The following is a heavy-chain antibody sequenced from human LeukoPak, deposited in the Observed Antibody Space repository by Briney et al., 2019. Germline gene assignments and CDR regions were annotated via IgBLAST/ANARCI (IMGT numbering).Heavy chain of an antibody. CDR1: GFTFSNYA. V-gene: IGHV3-64D*09. D-gene: IGHD2-15*01. CDR2: ISSTGGST. CDR3: VRDTSYCSGGRCFATYSFDY. Sequence: GGSPRLSCSASGFTFSNYAMHWVRQAPGKGLECISTISSTGGSTYYADSVKGRFTISRDNSENTLYLQMSSLRAEDTAVYYCVRDTSYCSGGRCFATYSFDYWGQGTRVTVSS. J-gene: IGHJ4*02.